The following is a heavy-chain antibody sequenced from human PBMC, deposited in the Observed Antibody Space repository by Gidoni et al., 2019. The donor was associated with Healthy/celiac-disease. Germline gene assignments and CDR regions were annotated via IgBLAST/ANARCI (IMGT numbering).Heavy chain of an antibody. V-gene: IGHV3-30-3*01. CDR3: ARGRVDTAMVKGPGAFDI. CDR1: GFTFSRYA. J-gene: IGHJ3*02. CDR2: ISYDGSNK. Sequence: QVQLVEPGGGVVQPGRSLRLSCAASGFTFSRYAMHWVRPAPGKGLEWEAVISYDGSNKYYADSVKGRFTISRDNSKNTLYLQMNSLRAEDTAVYYCARGRVDTAMVKGPGAFDIWGQGTMVTVSS. D-gene: IGHD5-18*01.